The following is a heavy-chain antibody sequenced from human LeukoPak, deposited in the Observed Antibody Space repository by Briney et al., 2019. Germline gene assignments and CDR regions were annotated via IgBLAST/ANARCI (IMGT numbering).Heavy chain of an antibody. CDR2: IIPIFGTA. CDR3: AREPRVYSNHADLGFDY. Sequence: GASVKVSCKASGGTFSSYAISWVRQAPGQGLEWMGGIIPIFGTANYAQKFQGRVTITADESTSTAYMELSSLRSEDTAVYYCAREPRVYSNHADLGFDYWGQGTLVTVSS. J-gene: IGHJ4*02. V-gene: IGHV1-69*13. CDR1: GGTFSSYA. D-gene: IGHD4-11*01.